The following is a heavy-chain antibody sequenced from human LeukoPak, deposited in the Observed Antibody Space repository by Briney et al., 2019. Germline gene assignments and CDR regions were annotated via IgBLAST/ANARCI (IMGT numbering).Heavy chain of an antibody. Sequence: GGSLRLSCAASGFTFSSYWMSWVRQAPGKGLEWVANIKEDGSEKHYVDSVKGRFTISRDNAKNSLYLQMNSLRAEDTAVYYCAKGGGTTVITCFDYWGQGTLVTVSS. J-gene: IGHJ4*02. V-gene: IGHV3-7*01. CDR3: AKGGGTTVITCFDY. CDR2: IKEDGSEK. D-gene: IGHD4-17*01. CDR1: GFTFSSYW.